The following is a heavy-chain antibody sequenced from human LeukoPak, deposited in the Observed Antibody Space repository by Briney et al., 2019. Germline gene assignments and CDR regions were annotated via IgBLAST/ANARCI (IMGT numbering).Heavy chain of an antibody. CDR1: GFTFSDHY. Sequence: GGSLRLSCAASGFTFSDHYMDWVRQAPGKGLEWVSYISSSGTLIYNADSVKGRFTISRDSARNSLYLQMNSLRAEDTAVYYCARKYCSSTSCLFDYWGQGTLVTVSS. J-gene: IGHJ4*02. D-gene: IGHD2-2*01. V-gene: IGHV3-11*04. CDR3: ARKYCSSTSCLFDY. CDR2: ISSSGTLI.